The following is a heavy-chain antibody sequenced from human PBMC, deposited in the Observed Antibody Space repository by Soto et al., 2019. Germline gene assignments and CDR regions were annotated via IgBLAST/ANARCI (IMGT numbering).Heavy chain of an antibody. V-gene: IGHV4-39*07. CDR1: DGSISSSSYY. J-gene: IGHJ4*02. Sequence: SETLSLTCTVSDGSISSSSYYWGWIRQPPGKGLEWIGSICYSGSTYYNPSLKSRVTISVDTSKNQFSLKLSSVTAADTAVYYCARGEYSSSSEFDYWGQGTLVTVSS. CDR2: ICYSGST. D-gene: IGHD6-6*01. CDR3: ARGEYSSSSEFDY.